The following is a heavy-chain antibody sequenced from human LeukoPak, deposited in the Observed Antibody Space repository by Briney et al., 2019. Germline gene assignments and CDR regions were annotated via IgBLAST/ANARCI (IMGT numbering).Heavy chain of an antibody. J-gene: IGHJ4*02. V-gene: IGHV4-59*05. CDR3: AKHRFSIAGVGS. CDR1: GFTFSSYA. D-gene: IGHD6-6*01. CDR2: IYYSGTS. Sequence: GSLRLSCAASGFTFSSYAMSFLRRAPGKGLEWIGSIYYSGTSYYNPSLKSRVTIFVDTSKNQFSLTLTSVTAADTAVYYCAKHRFSIAGVGSWGQGTLVTVSS.